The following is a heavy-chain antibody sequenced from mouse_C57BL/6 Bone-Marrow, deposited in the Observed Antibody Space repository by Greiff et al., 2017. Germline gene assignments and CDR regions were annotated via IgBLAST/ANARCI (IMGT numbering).Heavy chain of an antibody. V-gene: IGHV5-6*01. CDR3: ARHDGGTFDY. D-gene: IGHD2-3*01. CDR2: ISSGGSYT. J-gene: IGHJ2*01. Sequence: EVQLVESGGDLVKPGGSLKLSCAASGFTFSSYGMSWVRQTPDKRLEWAATISSGGSYTYYPDSVKGRFTISRDNAKNTLYLQMSSLKSEDTAMYYCARHDGGTFDYWGQGTTLTVSS. CDR1: GFTFSSYG.